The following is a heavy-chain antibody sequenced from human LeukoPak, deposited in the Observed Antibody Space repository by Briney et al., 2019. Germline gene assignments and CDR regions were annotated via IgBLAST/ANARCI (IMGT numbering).Heavy chain of an antibody. D-gene: IGHD3-10*01. Sequence: SETLSLTCTVSGGSISSYYWSWIRQPPGKGLEWIGYIYYSGSTNYNPSLKSRVTISVDTSKNQFSLKLSSVTAADTAVYYCARESPLLWFGDHDAFDIWGQGTMVTVSS. CDR3: ARESPLLWFGDHDAFDI. V-gene: IGHV4-59*01. CDR2: IYYSGST. CDR1: GGSISSYY. J-gene: IGHJ3*02.